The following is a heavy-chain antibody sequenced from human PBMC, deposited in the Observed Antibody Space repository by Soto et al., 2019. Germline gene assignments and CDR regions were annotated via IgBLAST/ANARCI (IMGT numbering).Heavy chain of an antibody. Sequence: GGSLRLSCAASGFTCSDYYMSWIRQAPGKGLEWVSYISSSGSTIYYADSVKGRFTISRDNAKNSLYLQMNSLRAEDTAVYYCARGRMGVILHYMDVWGKGTTVTVSS. V-gene: IGHV3-11*01. CDR2: ISSSGSTI. D-gene: IGHD3-10*01. J-gene: IGHJ6*03. CDR1: GFTCSDYY. CDR3: ARGRMGVILHYMDV.